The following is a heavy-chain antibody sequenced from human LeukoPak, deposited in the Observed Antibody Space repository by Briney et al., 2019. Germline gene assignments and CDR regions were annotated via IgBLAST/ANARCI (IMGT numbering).Heavy chain of an antibody. CDR3: ARGGIAAAGRD. D-gene: IGHD6-13*01. CDR1: GGTFSSCA. V-gene: IGHV1-69*01. CDR2: IIPIFGTA. J-gene: IGHJ4*02. Sequence: SVEVSCKASGGTFSSCAISWVRRAPGQGLEWMGGIIPIFGTANYAQKFQGRVTITADESTSTAYMELSSLRSEDTAVYYCARGGIAAAGRDWGQGTLVTVSS.